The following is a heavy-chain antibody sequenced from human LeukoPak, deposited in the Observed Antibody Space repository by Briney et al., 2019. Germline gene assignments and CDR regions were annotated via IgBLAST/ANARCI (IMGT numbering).Heavy chain of an antibody. V-gene: IGHV3-74*01. J-gene: IGHJ4*02. D-gene: IGHD1-26*01. CDR1: GFTFSSNW. CDR3: VRDLGGKSGH. Sequence: GGSLRLSCAASGFTFSSNWMHWVRQAPGKGLVWVSRINEDGSTTNYADSVKGRSTIFRDNAKNTLYLQMNSLRAEDTAVYYCVRDLGGKSGHWGQGTLVTVSS. CDR2: INEDGSTT.